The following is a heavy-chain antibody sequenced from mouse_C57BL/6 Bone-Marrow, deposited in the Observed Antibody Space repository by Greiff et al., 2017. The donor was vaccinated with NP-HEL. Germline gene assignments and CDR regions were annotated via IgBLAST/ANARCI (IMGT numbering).Heavy chain of an antibody. D-gene: IGHD1-1*01. V-gene: IGHV14-4*01. CDR1: GFNIKDDY. CDR2: IDPENGDT. Sequence: EVQLQQSGAELVRPGASVKLSCTASGFNIKDDYMHWVKQRPEQGLEWIGWIDPENGDTEYASKFQGKATITADTSSNTAYLQLSSLTSEDTAVYYCTTRGGPITTVVATNAMDYWGQGTSVTVSS. J-gene: IGHJ4*01. CDR3: TTRGGPITTVVATNAMDY.